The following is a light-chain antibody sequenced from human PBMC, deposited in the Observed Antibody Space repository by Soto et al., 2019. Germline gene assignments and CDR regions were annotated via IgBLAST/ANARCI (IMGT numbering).Light chain of an antibody. CDR3: LQDYNYPWT. CDR1: QDIRHD. J-gene: IGKJ1*01. Sequence: AIQMTQSPSSLSASVGDRVTITCRASQDIRHDLGWYQERPGQAPKLLIYAASNLQTGVPSRFSGSGSGTDFTLTISSLQPEDFATYYCLQDYNYPWTFGQGPKVEV. CDR2: AAS. V-gene: IGKV1-6*01.